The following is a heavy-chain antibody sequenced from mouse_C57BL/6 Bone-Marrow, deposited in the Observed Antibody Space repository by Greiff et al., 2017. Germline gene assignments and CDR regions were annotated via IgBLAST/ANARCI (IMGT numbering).Heavy chain of an antibody. V-gene: IGHV3-1*01. CDR2: ISYSGST. CDR3: ARDGGYYYGRAWFAY. J-gene: IGHJ3*01. D-gene: IGHD1-1*01. CDR1: GYSITSGYD. Sequence: EVHLVESGPGMVKPSQSLSLTCTVTGYSITSGYDWHWIRHFPGNKLEWMGYISYSGSTNYNPSLKSRISITHDTSKNHFFLKLNSVTTEDTATYYCARDGGYYYGRAWFAYWGQGTLVTVSA.